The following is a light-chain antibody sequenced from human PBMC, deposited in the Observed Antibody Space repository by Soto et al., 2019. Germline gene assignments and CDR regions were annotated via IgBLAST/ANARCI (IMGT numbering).Light chain of an antibody. V-gene: IGLV2-14*01. CDR1: SSDIGGYNY. CDR3: SSYTSASTFLV. Sequence: QSALTQPASVSGSPGQSITISCTGTSSDIGGYNYVSWYQRHPGKAPKLMISAVSNRPSGVSDRFSGSKSGDTASLTISGLQADDEADYYCSSYTSASTFLVFGGGTQLTVL. J-gene: IGLJ2*01. CDR2: AVS.